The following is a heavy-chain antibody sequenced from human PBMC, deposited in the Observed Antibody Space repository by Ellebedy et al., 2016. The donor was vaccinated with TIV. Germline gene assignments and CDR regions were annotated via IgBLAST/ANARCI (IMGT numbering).Heavy chain of an antibody. CDR3: ARDDDDILTGRNAMDV. J-gene: IGHJ6*02. CDR2: ISSSSSTI. V-gene: IGHV3-48*01. CDR1: GFTFSSYS. Sequence: GESLKISCAASGFTFSSYSMNWVRQAPGKGLEWLSYISSSSSTIYYADSVKGRFTISRDNAKNSLYLQMNSLRAEDTAVYYCARDDDDILTGRNAMDVWGQGTTVTVSS. D-gene: IGHD3-9*01.